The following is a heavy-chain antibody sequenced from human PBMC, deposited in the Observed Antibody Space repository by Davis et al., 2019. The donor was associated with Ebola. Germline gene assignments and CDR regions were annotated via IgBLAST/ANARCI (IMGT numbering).Heavy chain of an antibody. J-gene: IGHJ4*02. CDR2: ISAYNGNT. CDR3: ARVEYNWNLFDY. D-gene: IGHD1-20*01. Sequence: ASVKVSCKASGYTFTSYYMNWVRQAPGQGLEWMGWISAYNGNTNYAQKLQGRVTMTTDTSTRTAYMELRSLRSDDTAVYYCARVEYNWNLFDYWGQGTLVTVSS. CDR1: GYTFTSYY. V-gene: IGHV1-18*04.